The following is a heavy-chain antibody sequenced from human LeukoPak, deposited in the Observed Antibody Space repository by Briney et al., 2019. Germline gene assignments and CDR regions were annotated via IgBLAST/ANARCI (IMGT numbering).Heavy chain of an antibody. D-gene: IGHD6-13*01. J-gene: IGHJ4*02. CDR3: AKDSAAGFDY. V-gene: IGHV3-30*18. Sequence: PEGSLRLSCAASGFTFSSYGMHWVRQAPGKGLEWVAVISYDGSNKYYADSVKGRFTISRDNSKNTLYLQMNSLRAEDTAVYYCAKDSAAGFDYWGQGTLVTVSS. CDR1: GFTFSSYG. CDR2: ISYDGSNK.